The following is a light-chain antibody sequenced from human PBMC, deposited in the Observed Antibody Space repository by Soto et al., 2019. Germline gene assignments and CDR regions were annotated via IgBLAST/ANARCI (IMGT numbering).Light chain of an antibody. Sequence: EIEMTQSPSTLSVSPGERATLSCRASQSGSSNLAWYQQKPGQAPRLLIYAASTRATGVQATFSGSGSGTEFTHTLTILQSDDFAVYYCQQYKKWPPYTFGQGTKLEIK. CDR2: AAS. CDR3: QQYKKWPPYT. V-gene: IGKV3-15*01. J-gene: IGKJ2*01. CDR1: QSGSSN.